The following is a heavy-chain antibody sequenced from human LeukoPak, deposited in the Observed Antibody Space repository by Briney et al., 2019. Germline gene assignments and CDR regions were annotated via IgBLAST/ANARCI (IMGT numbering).Heavy chain of an antibody. Sequence: GGSLRLSCAASGFTFSSYGMHWVRQAPGKGLEWVAFIRYDGSNKYNADSVKGRFTISRDNSKNTLYLQMNSLRAEDTAVYYWAKDWEKERVVVPAAISRINWFDPWGQGTLVTVSS. CDR2: IRYDGSNK. J-gene: IGHJ5*02. CDR1: GFTFSSYG. CDR3: AKDWEKERVVVPAAISRINWFDP. D-gene: IGHD2-2*01. V-gene: IGHV3-30*02.